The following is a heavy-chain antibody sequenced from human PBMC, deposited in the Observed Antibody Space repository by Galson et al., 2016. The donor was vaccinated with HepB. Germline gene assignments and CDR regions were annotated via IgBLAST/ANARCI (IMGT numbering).Heavy chain of an antibody. CDR3: ARHYSSSTSPFEY. Sequence: ETLSLTCSVSSGSISSGYYWSWIRQPPGKGLEWIGEINQSGGTNYNPSLKSRVTISVDTSKDQFSLRLNSVTAADTALYYCARHYSSSTSPFEYWGQGALVTVSS. CDR1: SGSISSGYY. V-gene: IGHV4-34*01. CDR2: INQSGGT. D-gene: IGHD6-6*01. J-gene: IGHJ4*02.